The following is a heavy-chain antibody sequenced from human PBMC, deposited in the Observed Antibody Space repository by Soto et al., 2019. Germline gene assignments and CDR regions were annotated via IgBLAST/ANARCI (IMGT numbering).Heavy chain of an antibody. V-gene: IGHV3-33*01. Sequence: QVQLVESGGGVVQPGRSLRLSCAASGFTFSSYAMHWVRQAPGKGLEWVAVIWYDGSNKYYADSVKGRFTISRDNSKNTLYLQMNSLRAEDTAVYYCAREVSYVFDIWCHGTMVTVSS. D-gene: IGHD3-16*01. J-gene: IGHJ3*02. CDR3: AREVSYVFDI. CDR1: GFTFSSYA. CDR2: IWYDGSNK.